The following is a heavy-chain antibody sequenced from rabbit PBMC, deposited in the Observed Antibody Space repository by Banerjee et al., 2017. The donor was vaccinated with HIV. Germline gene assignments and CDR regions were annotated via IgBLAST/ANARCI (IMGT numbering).Heavy chain of an antibody. J-gene: IGHJ4*01. V-gene: IGHV1S40*01. D-gene: IGHD4-1*01. CDR2: IYTDGSGDT. CDR3: ARETSSDWGIVSFYFTL. Sequence: QSLEESGGDLVKPGASLTLTCTASGFSFSSRYYMCWVRQAPGKGLEWIACIYTDGSGDTYAASWAKGRFTISKTSSTTVTLQMTSLTAADTATYFCARETSSDWGIVSFYFTLWGPGTLVTVS. CDR1: GFSFSSRYY.